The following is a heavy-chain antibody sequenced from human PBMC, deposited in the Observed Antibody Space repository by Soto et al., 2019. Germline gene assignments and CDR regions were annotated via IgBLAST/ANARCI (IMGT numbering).Heavy chain of an antibody. D-gene: IGHD7-27*01. J-gene: IGHJ4*02. CDR2: IKQDGSEK. CDR3: ATETSTWGC. CDR1: GFALSNYW. Sequence: EVQLVESGGGLVQPGESLRLSCVASGFALSNYWINWVRQAPWKGLEWVANIKQDGSEKNYVDSVKGRFTMSRDNARNSLYLQMNSLRAEDTAAYYCATETSTWGCWGQGTLVTVSS. V-gene: IGHV3-7*05.